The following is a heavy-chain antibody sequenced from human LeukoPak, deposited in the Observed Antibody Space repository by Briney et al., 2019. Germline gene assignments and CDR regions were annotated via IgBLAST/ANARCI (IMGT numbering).Heavy chain of an antibody. CDR1: GGTFSSYA. CDR2: IIPIFGTA. D-gene: IGHD5-24*01. J-gene: IGHJ4*02. CDR3: AISRDGYIVFDY. Sequence: SVKVSRKXSGGTFSSYAISWVRQAPGQGLERMGRIIPIFGTANYAQKFQGRITIITDESTITAYMELSSLRSEDTAVYYCAISRDGYIVFDYWGQGTLVTVSS. V-gene: IGHV1-69*05.